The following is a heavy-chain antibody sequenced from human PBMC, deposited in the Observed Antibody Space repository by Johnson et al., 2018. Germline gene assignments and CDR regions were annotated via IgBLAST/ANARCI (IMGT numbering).Heavy chain of an antibody. J-gene: IGHJ4*02. CDR1: GFTFSSYG. CDR3: AKEKLGHTTDY. D-gene: IGHD1-14*01. CDR2: ISYDGSNK. Sequence: QVQLVQSGGGVVQPGRSLRLSCAASGFTFSSYGMHWVRQAPGKGLEWVAVISYDGSNKYYADSVKGRFTIPRDNSKNTLYLQMNSLRAEDTAVYYCAKEKLGHTTDYWGQGTLVTVSS. V-gene: IGHV3-30*18.